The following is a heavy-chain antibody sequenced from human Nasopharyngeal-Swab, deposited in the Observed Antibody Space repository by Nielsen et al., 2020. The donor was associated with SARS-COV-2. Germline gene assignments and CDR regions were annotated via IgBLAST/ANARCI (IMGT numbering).Heavy chain of an antibody. CDR3: AKEPGVLWFGELFSYGMEV. D-gene: IGHD3-10*01. Sequence: GGSLRLSCAASGFTFSSYGMHWVRQAPGKGLEWVAVISYDGSNKYYADSVKGRFTISRDNSKNTLYLQMNSLRAEDTAVYYCAKEPGVLWFGELFSYGMEVWGQGTTVTVSS. V-gene: IGHV3-30*18. CDR2: ISYDGSNK. CDR1: GFTFSSYG. J-gene: IGHJ6*02.